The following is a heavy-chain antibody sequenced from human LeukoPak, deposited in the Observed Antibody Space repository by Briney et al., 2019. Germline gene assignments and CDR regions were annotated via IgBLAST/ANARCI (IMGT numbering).Heavy chain of an antibody. CDR3: ARGLYSSGWYLER. D-gene: IGHD6-19*01. V-gene: IGHV1-69*01. CDR1: GYTFTSYA. Sequence: ASVKVSCKASGYTFTSYAMNWVRQAPGQGLEWMGGIIPIFGTANYAQKFQGRVTITADESTSTAYMELSSLRSEDAAVYYCARGLYSSGWYLERWGQGTLVTVSS. J-gene: IGHJ5*02. CDR2: IIPIFGTA.